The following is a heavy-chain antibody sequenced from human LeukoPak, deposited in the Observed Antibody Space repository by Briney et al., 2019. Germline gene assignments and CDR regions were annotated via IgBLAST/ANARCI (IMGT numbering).Heavy chain of an antibody. J-gene: IGHJ4*02. Sequence: GKSLRLSCAASGFTFSSYWMSWVRQAPGKGLEWVANIKQDGSEKYYVDSVKGRFTISRDNAKNSLYLQMNGLRAEDTAVYYCVRKPSGTYSYHLDYWGQGTLVTVSS. CDR2: IKQDGSEK. D-gene: IGHD1-26*01. CDR1: GFTFSSYW. V-gene: IGHV3-7*01. CDR3: VRKPSGTYSYHLDY.